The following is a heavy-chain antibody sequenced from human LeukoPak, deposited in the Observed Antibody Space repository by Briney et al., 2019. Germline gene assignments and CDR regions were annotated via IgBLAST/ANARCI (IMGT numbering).Heavy chain of an antibody. V-gene: IGHV4-61*01. CDR1: GGSVSSGSYY. Sequence: PSETLSLTCTASGGSVSSGSYYWSWIRQPPGKGLEWIGYIYYSGSTNYNPSLKSRVTISVDTSKNQFSLKLSSVTAADTAVYYCARERVTTDIYYGMDVWGQGTTVTVSS. J-gene: IGHJ6*02. D-gene: IGHD4-17*01. CDR2: IYYSGST. CDR3: ARERVTTDIYYGMDV.